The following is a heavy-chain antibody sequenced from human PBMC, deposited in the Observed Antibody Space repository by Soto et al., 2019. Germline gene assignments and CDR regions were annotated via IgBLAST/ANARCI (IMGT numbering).Heavy chain of an antibody. CDR2: ISAYNGNT. D-gene: IGHD3-9*01. CDR1: GYTFTSYG. Sequence: ASVKVSCKASGYTFTSYGISWVRQAPGQGLEWMGWISAYNGNTNYAQKLQGRVTMTTDTSTSTAYMELRSLRSDDTAVYYCARVAFTYYDIVTGYRGFDPWGQGTLVTVSS. J-gene: IGHJ5*02. CDR3: ARVAFTYYDIVTGYRGFDP. V-gene: IGHV1-18*01.